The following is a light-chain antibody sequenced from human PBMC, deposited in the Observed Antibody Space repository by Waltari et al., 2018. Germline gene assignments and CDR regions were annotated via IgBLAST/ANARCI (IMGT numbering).Light chain of an antibody. V-gene: IGKV1-5*03. J-gene: IGKJ4*01. Sequence: DIQMPQSPSTLSASVGDRVTTTCRASQSISNWLAWYQQKPGKAPKLLIYKASTLESGVPSRFSGSGSGTEFTLTISSLQPDDFATYYCQQYNSYSLLTFGGGTKVEIK. CDR3: QQYNSYSLLT. CDR1: QSISNW. CDR2: KAS.